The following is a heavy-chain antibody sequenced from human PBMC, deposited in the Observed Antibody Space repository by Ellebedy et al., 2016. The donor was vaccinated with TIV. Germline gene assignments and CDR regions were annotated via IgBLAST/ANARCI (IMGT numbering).Heavy chain of an antibody. CDR1: GYTFTNYY. D-gene: IGHD6-13*01. CDR3: ARVDSRIAAAGPSGMDV. CDR2: IIPIFGTA. J-gene: IGHJ6*02. Sequence: AASVKVSCKASGYTFTNYYMNWVRQAPGQGLEWMGGIIPIFGTANYAQKFQGRVTITADKSTSTAYMELNSLRSQDTAVYYCARVDSRIAAAGPSGMDVWGQGTTVTVSS. V-gene: IGHV1-69*06.